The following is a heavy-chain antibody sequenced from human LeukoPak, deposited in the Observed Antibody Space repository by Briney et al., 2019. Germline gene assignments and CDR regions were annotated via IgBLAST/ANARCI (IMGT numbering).Heavy chain of an antibody. Sequence: GASVKVSCKASGGTFSSYAISWVRQAPGQGLEWMGGIIPIFGTANYAQKFQGRVTITADESTSTAYMELSSLRSEDTAVYYCARGRRIAVAGPLDTYGMDVWGQGTTVTVSS. CDR1: GGTFSSYA. D-gene: IGHD6-19*01. CDR3: ARGRRIAVAGPLDTYGMDV. V-gene: IGHV1-69*13. CDR2: IIPIFGTA. J-gene: IGHJ6*02.